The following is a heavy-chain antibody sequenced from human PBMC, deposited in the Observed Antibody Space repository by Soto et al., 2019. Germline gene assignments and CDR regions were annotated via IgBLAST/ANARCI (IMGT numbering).Heavy chain of an antibody. CDR3: ASSYYYDSSGLLFYYYGMDV. V-gene: IGHV1-2*04. CDR1: GYTFTGYY. Sequence: QVQLVQSGAEVKKPGASVKVSCKASGYTFTGYYMHWVRQAPGQGLEWMGWINPNSGGTNYAQKAQGWVTMTRDTSVSAAYRELSRRRSDDTAVYYCASSYYYDSSGLLFYYYGMDVWGQGTTVTVSS. J-gene: IGHJ6*02. CDR2: INPNSGGT. D-gene: IGHD3-22*01.